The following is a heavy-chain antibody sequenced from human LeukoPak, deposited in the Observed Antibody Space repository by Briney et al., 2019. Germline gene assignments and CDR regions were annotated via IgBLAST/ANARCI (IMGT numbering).Heavy chain of an antibody. CDR2: INQDGSEK. J-gene: IGHJ6*02. D-gene: IGHD2-15*01. CDR1: GFTFSNYW. CDR3: ARDGGRQLLHGDYGIDV. Sequence: GGSLRLSCAASGFTFSNYWMSWVRQAPGKGLEWVAKINQDGSEKNYVESVKGRFTISRDNAKISLYLQMNSLRAEVTAVYYCARDGGRQLLHGDYGIDVWGQGTTVTVSS. V-gene: IGHV3-7*04.